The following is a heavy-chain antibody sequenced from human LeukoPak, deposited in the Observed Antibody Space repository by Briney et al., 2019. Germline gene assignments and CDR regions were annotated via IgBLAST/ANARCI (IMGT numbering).Heavy chain of an antibody. CDR3: ARGLKYSTGWYYFDY. V-gene: IGHV3-23*01. CDR2: ISVSGNT. Sequence: GGSLRLSCAASGFTFSSYSMNWVRQAPGKGLEWVSAISVSGNTYHADSVKGRFTISRDNSKNTLYLQMNSLRAEDTAVYYCARGLKYSTGWYYFDYWGQGTLVIVSS. J-gene: IGHJ4*02. D-gene: IGHD6-19*01. CDR1: GFTFSSYS.